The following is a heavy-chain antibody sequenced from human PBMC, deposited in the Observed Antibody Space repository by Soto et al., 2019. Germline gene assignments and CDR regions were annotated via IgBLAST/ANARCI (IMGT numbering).Heavy chain of an antibody. V-gene: IGHV4-34*01. D-gene: IGHD3-3*01. Sequence: PSETLSLTCAVYGGSFSGYYWSWIRQPPGKGLEWIGEINHSGSTNYNPSLKSRVTISVDTSKNQFSLKLSSVTAADTAVYYCARHGGEAIFGVVIIAFDIWGQGTMVTVSS. CDR1: GGSFSGYY. CDR3: ARHGGEAIFGVVIIAFDI. J-gene: IGHJ3*02. CDR2: INHSGST.